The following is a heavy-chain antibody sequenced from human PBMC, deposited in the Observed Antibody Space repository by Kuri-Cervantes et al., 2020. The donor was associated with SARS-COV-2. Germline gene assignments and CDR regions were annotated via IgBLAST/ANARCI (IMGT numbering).Heavy chain of an antibody. J-gene: IGHJ2*01. V-gene: IGHV4-39*01. CDR2: IYYSGST. D-gene: IGHD3-22*01. CDR3: ARQLYYYDSRSHLRGSLDL. Sequence: SETLSFTCTVSGGSISSSSYYWGWIRQPPGKGLEWIGSIYYSGSTYYNPSLKSRVTISVDTSKNQFSLKLTSVTAADTALYYCARQLYYYDSRSHLRGSLDLWGRGAQVTVSS. CDR1: GGSISSSSYY.